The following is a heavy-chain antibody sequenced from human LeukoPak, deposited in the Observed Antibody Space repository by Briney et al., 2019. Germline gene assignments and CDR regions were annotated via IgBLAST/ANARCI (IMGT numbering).Heavy chain of an antibody. J-gene: IGHJ5*02. V-gene: IGHV4-4*07. D-gene: IGHD6-6*01. CDR2: IYTSGST. Sequence: SETLSLTCTVSGGSISSYYWSWIRQPAGKGLEWIGRIYTSGSTSYNPSLKSRVTMSVDTSKNQFSLKLSSVTAADTAVYYCARERPYSSSSPLMDPWGQGTLVTVSS. CDR1: GGSISSYY. CDR3: ARERPYSSSSPLMDP.